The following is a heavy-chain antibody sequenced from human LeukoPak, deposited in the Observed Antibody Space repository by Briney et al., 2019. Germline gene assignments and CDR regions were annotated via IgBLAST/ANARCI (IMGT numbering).Heavy chain of an antibody. Sequence: GGSLRLSCAASGFTFSSYWMHWVRQAPGKGLVWVSRINSDGSSTSYADSVKGRFTISRDNSKNTLYLQMNSLRAEDTAVYYCAKDRKGTVVAATFYYFDYWGQGTLVTVSS. V-gene: IGHV3-74*01. D-gene: IGHD2-15*01. CDR1: GFTFSSYW. J-gene: IGHJ4*02. CDR2: INSDGSST. CDR3: AKDRKGTVVAATFYYFDY.